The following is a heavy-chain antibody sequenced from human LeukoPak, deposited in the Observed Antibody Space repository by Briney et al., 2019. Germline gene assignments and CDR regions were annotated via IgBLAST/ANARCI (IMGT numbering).Heavy chain of an antibody. CDR1: GFTFSSYA. CDR2: ISGSGGST. J-gene: IGHJ6*02. CDR3: AREDIVVVPAAIGPSGYYYYYGMDV. D-gene: IGHD2-2*02. Sequence: GGSLRLSCAASGFTFSSYAMSWVRQAPGKGLEWVSAISGSGGSTYYADSVKGRFTISRDNSKNTLYLQMNSLRAEDTAVYYCAREDIVVVPAAIGPSGYYYYYGMDVWGQGTTVTVSS. V-gene: IGHV3-23*01.